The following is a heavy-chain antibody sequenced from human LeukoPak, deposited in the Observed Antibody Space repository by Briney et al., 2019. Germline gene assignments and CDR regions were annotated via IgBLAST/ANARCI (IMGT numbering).Heavy chain of an antibody. J-gene: IGHJ4*02. CDR2: LYHPDST. Sequence: SETLSLTCTVSGYPINNAYYWVWIRQPPGRGLEWIGSLYHPDSTYYNPSLKSRVTLTADTSRNQFSLKLSSVTAADTAVYYCARSKAAAGTLLGYWGQGTLVTVSS. CDR3: ARSKAAAGTLLGY. CDR1: GYPINNAYY. D-gene: IGHD6-13*01. V-gene: IGHV4-38-2*02.